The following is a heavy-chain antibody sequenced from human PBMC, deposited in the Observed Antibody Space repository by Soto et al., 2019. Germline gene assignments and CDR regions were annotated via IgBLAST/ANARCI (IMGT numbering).Heavy chain of an antibody. CDR3: ARSIAMAGPYGAFEI. D-gene: IGHD6-19*01. J-gene: IGHJ3*02. CDR2: ISYDGSDK. V-gene: IGHV3-30*03. CDR1: GFPFSNYA. Sequence: QVQLVESGGGVVQPGRSLRLSCAASGFPFSNYAMYWVRQAPAKGLEWVAAISYDGSDKSYADSVKGRFTISRDNSKNTLYLQINSLRAEDTAVYYCARSIAMAGPYGAFEIWGQGTMVNVSS.